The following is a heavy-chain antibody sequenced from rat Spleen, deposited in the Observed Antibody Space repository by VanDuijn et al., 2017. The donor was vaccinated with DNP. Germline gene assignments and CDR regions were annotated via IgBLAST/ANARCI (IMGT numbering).Heavy chain of an antibody. J-gene: IGHJ2*01. Sequence: EVQLVESGGGLVQPGRSLKLSCAASGFTFSDYYMAWVRPAPTKGLEWVASISYDGGSTYYRDSVKGRFTISRDNAKSSLYLQMDSLRSEDTATYYCTLIPFDYWGQGVMVTVSS. V-gene: IGHV5-20*01. D-gene: IGHD1-7*01. CDR3: TLIPFDY. CDR2: ISYDGGST. CDR1: GFTFSDYY.